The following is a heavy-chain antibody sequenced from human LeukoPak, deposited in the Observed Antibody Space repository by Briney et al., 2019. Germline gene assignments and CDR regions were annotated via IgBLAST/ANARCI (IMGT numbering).Heavy chain of an antibody. Sequence: PGGSLRLSCAASGFTFSNYAMHWVRQAPGKGLEWVSSISSSSSYIYYADSVKGRFTISRDNAKNSLYLQMNSLRAEDTAVYYCARDPWAAAAVLYYFDYWGQGTLVTVSS. V-gene: IGHV3-21*01. D-gene: IGHD6-13*01. CDR1: GFTFSNYA. J-gene: IGHJ4*02. CDR2: ISSSSSYI. CDR3: ARDPWAAAAVLYYFDY.